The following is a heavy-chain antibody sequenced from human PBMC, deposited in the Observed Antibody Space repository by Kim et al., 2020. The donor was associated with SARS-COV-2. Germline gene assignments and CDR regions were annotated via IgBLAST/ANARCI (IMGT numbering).Heavy chain of an antibody. CDR3: AKWRGYYDSSGYYFTH. CDR2: ISGSGGST. CDR1: GFTFSSYD. Sequence: GGSLRLSCAASGFTFSSYDMSWVRQAPGKGLEWVSAISGSGGSTYYADSVKGRFTISRDNSKNTLYLQMNSLRAEDTAVYYCAKWRGYYDSSGYYFTHWGQGTLVTVSS. J-gene: IGHJ4*02. V-gene: IGHV3-23*01. D-gene: IGHD3-22*01.